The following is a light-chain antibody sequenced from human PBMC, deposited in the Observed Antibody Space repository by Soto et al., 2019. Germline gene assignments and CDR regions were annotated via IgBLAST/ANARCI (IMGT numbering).Light chain of an antibody. CDR2: DAS. CDR3: QQRTNWLFT. V-gene: IGKV3-11*01. CDR1: QTVGIS. J-gene: IGKJ3*01. Sequence: LTQSPASLSLSPGERATLSCRASQTVGISLAWYQHKPGQPPRLLIYDASKRATGIPARFGGSGSGKDFTLTISSLEPEDFEVYYCQQRTNWLFTFGPGTKVDI.